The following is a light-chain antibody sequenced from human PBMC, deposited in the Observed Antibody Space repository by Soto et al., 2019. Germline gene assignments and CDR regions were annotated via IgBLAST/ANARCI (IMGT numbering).Light chain of an antibody. CDR3: CSYADSITDV. V-gene: IGLV2-23*01. CDR2: EAN. J-gene: IGLJ1*01. CDR1: SSDVGSYNL. Sequence: QSALTQPASVSGSPGQSITISCTGTSSDVGSYNLVSWYQQYPGKAPKLMIYEANKRPSGVSDRFSGSKSGNTASLTISGIQAEDEADYYCCSYADSITDVFGTGTKLTVL.